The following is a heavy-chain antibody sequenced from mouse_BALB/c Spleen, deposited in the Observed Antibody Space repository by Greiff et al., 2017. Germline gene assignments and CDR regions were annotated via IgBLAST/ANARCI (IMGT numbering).Heavy chain of an antibody. CDR1: GYTFTDYN. J-gene: IGHJ2*01. Sequence: EVQLQQSGPELVKPGASVKISCKASGYTFTDYNMHWVKQSHGKSLEWIGYIYPYNGGTGYNQKFKSKATLTVDNSSSTAYMELRSLTSEDSAVYYCARWVITMYYFDYWGQGTTLTVSS. CDR3: ARWVITMYYFDY. V-gene: IGHV1S29*02. CDR2: IYPYNGGT. D-gene: IGHD2-4*01.